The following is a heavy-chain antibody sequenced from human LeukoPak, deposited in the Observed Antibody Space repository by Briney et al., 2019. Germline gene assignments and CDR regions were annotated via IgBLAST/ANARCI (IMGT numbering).Heavy chain of an antibody. CDR2: IYYSGST. Sequence: SQTLSLTCTVSGGSISSGSYYWSWIRQPAGKGLEWIGYIYYSGSTYYNPSLKSRVTLSVDTSNNQFSLRLSSVTAADTAVYYCARARDTNPFDYWGQGTLVTVSS. D-gene: IGHD5-24*01. V-gene: IGHV4-30-4*08. CDR1: GGSISSGSYY. J-gene: IGHJ4*02. CDR3: ARARDTNPFDY.